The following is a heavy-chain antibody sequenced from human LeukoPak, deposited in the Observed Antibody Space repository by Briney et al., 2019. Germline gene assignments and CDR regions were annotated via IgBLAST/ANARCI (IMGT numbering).Heavy chain of an antibody. J-gene: IGHJ4*02. CDR2: IYYSGST. D-gene: IGHD3-22*01. V-gene: IGHV4-31*03. CDR1: GGSISSGGYY. Sequence: SETLSLTCTVSGGSISSGGYYWSWIRQHPGKGLEWIGYIYYSGSTYYNPSLKSRVTISVDTSKNQFSLKLSSVTAADTAVYYCARVEYYDSSVFDYWGQGTLVTVSS. CDR3: ARVEYYDSSVFDY.